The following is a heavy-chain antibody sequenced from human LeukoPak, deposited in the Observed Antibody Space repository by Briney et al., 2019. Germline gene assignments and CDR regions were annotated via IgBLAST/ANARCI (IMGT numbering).Heavy chain of an antibody. D-gene: IGHD2/OR15-2a*01. J-gene: IGHJ6*02. CDR3: IRGSTNEHYYGMDV. V-gene: IGHV3-73*01. Sequence: GGSLRLSCAASGFTFSGSAMHWVRQASGKGLEWVGRIRTRTNNYATAYAASVQGRLTISRDDSKNTAYLQMNSLKTEDTAVYYCIRGSTNEHYYGMDVWGQGTTVTVSS. CDR1: GFTFSGSA. CDR2: IRTRTNNYAT.